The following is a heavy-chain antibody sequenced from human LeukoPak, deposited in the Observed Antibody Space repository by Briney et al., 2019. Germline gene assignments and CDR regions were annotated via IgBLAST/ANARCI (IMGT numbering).Heavy chain of an antibody. D-gene: IGHD2-15*01. Sequence: GGSLRLSCAASGFTFSSYAMHWVRQAPGKGLEWVAVISYDGSNKYYADSVKGRFTISRDNSKNTLYLQMNSLRAEDTAVYYCARELLRGDENYYYGMDVWGQGTTVTVSS. CDR1: GFTFSSYA. J-gene: IGHJ6*02. V-gene: IGHV3-30-3*01. CDR2: ISYDGSNK. CDR3: ARELLRGDENYYYGMDV.